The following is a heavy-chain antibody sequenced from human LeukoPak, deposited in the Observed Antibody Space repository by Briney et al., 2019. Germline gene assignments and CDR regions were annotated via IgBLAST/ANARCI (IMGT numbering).Heavy chain of an antibody. V-gene: IGHV3-33*01. J-gene: IGHJ4*02. CDR2: IWSDGSNK. CDR3: ARATTGYYVGNFDY. CDR1: GFTFSNSG. D-gene: IGHD3-9*01. Sequence: GGSLRLSCAASGFTFSNSGMHWVRQAPGKGLEWVAVIWSDGSNKDYADSVRGRFTISRDNSKNTLYLQMNSLRAEDTAVYYCARATTGYYVGNFDYWGQGTLVTVSS.